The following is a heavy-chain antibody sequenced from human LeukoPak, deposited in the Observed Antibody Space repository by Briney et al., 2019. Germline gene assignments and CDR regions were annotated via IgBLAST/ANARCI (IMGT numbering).Heavy chain of an antibody. CDR1: GFTFSSYG. J-gene: IGHJ4*02. CDR3: AKGLGYSSGWYGVDY. D-gene: IGHD6-19*01. Sequence: PGGSLRLSCAASGFTFSSYGMHWVRQAPGKGLEWVAVISYDGSNKYYADSVKGRFTISRDNSKNTLYLQMNSLRAEDTAVYYCAKGLGYSSGWYGVDYWGQGTLVTVSS. V-gene: IGHV3-30*18. CDR2: ISYDGSNK.